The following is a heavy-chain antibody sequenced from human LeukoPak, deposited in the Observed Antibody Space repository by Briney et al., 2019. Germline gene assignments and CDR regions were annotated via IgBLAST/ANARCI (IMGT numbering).Heavy chain of an antibody. CDR1: GGSVSSGSYY. J-gene: IGHJ5*02. Sequence: SETLSLTCTVSGGSVSSGSYYWSWIRQPPGKGLEWIGYIYYSGSTNYNPSLKSRVTISVDTSKNQFSLKLSSVTAADTAVYYCARDHCSGGSCYGWFDPWGQGTLVTVSS. CDR3: ARDHCSGGSCYGWFDP. V-gene: IGHV4-61*01. D-gene: IGHD2-15*01. CDR2: IYYSGST.